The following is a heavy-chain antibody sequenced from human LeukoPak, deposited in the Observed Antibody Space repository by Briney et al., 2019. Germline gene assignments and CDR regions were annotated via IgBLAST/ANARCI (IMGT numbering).Heavy chain of an antibody. J-gene: IGHJ6*02. V-gene: IGHV3-48*04. D-gene: IGHD6-13*01. CDR1: GFTFSSYS. CDR3: AREGYSSSWSAYYGMDV. Sequence: QAGGSLRLSCAASGFTFSSYSMNWVRQAPGKGLEWVSYISSSSSTIYYADSVKGRFTISRDNAKNSLYLQMNSLRAEDTAVYYCAREGYSSSWSAYYGMDVWGQGTTVTVSS. CDR2: ISSSSSTI.